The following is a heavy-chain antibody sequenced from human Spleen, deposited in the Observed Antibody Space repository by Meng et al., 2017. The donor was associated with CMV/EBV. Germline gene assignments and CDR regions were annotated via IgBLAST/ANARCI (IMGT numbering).Heavy chain of an antibody. J-gene: IGHJ4*02. CDR2: ISGSDGRT. Sequence: GGSLRLSCAASGFTFSSYSMIWVRQAPGKGLEWVSEISGSDGRTYYADSVKGRFTISRDNSRNTLYLQLNSLRAEDTAVYYCARGIMGALDYWGQGTLVTVSS. D-gene: IGHD1-26*01. CDR3: ARGIMGALDY. V-gene: IGHV3-23*01. CDR1: GFTFSSYS.